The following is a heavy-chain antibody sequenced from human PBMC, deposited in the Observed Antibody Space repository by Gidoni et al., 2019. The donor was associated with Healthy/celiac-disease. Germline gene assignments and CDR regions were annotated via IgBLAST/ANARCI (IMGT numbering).Heavy chain of an antibody. CDR1: GYTFTSYG. Sequence: QVQLVQSGAEVKKPGASVKVSCKASGYTFTSYGISWVRQAPGQGLEWMGWISAYKGNTNYAQKLQGRVTMTTDTSTSTAYMELRSLRSDDTAVYYCARDLVVPAVLYYYGMDVWGQGTTVTVSS. J-gene: IGHJ6*02. CDR2: ISAYKGNT. CDR3: ARDLVVPAVLYYYGMDV. V-gene: IGHV1-18*01. D-gene: IGHD2-2*01.